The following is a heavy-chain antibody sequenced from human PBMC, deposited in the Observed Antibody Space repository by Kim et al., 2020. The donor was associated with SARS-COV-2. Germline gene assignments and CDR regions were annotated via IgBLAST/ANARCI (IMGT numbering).Heavy chain of an antibody. Sequence: SETLSLTCAVYGGSFSGYYWSWIRQPPGKGLEWIGEINHSGSTNYNPSLKSRVTISVDTSKNQFSLKLSSVTAADTAVYYCARVAYYYGSGRHRNIPHHRWFDPWGQGTLVTVSS. CDR2: INHSGST. J-gene: IGHJ5*02. CDR3: ARVAYYYGSGRHRNIPHHRWFDP. CDR1: GGSFSGYY. V-gene: IGHV4-34*01. D-gene: IGHD3-10*01.